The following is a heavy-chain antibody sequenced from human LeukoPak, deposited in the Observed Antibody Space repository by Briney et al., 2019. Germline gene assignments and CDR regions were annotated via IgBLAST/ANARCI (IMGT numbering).Heavy chain of an antibody. J-gene: IGHJ4*02. Sequence: GGSLRLSCAASGFTFSGYSMNWVRQAPGKGLEWVSSISRSSSYIYYADSVKGRFTISRDNAKNSLYLQMNSLRAEDTAVYYCARAPAKEDKWLPKYYFDYWGQGTLVTVSS. CDR2: ISRSSSYI. CDR3: ARAPAKEDKWLPKYYFDY. V-gene: IGHV3-21*01. CDR1: GFTFSGYS. D-gene: IGHD5-12*01.